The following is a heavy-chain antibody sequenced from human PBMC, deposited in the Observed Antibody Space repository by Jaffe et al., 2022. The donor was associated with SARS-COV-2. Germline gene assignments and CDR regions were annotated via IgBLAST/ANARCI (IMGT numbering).Heavy chain of an antibody. CDR1: GASIRSGGSY. CDR2: ISYSGTA. CDR3: ARDPFSLAGSLGSYYYYGMDV. V-gene: IGHV4-31*03. J-gene: IGHJ6*02. D-gene: IGHD6-19*01. Sequence: QVQLQESGPGLVEPSQTLSLTCTVSGASIRSGGSYWSWIRQHPGKGLEWIGYISYSGTAYYNPSLKSRASISVDTSKNQFSLKLTSVTAADTAVYYCARDPFSLAGSLGSYYYYGMDVWGQGTTVTVSS.